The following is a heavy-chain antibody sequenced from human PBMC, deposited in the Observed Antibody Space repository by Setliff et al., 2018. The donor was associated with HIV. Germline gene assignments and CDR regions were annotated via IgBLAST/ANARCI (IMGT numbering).Heavy chain of an antibody. J-gene: IGHJ4*02. V-gene: IGHV4-31*03. CDR1: GGSINSGHYY. CDR2: IYYSGST. Sequence: SETLSLTCTVSGGSINSGHYYWSWIRHHPGKGLEWIGYIYYSGSTYYSPSLKSRVTISEDTSKNQFSLKMRSVTAADTAVYYCATSPAGEILGSRPFYFDYWGQGTLVTVS. D-gene: IGHD3-10*01. CDR3: ATSPAGEILGSRPFYFDY.